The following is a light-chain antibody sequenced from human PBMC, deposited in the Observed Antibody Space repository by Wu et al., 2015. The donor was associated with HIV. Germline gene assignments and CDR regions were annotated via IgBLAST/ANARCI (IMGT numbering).Light chain of an antibody. CDR1: QSISNN. CDR2: GAS. J-gene: IGKJ4*01. Sequence: EIVMTQSPAILSVSPGERATLSCRASQSISNNLAWYQQRPGQAPRLLIYGASTRATGIPARFSGSGSGTEFTLTISSLQSEDFAVYYCQQYNNWPPLTFGGGTKVEIK. CDR3: QQYNNWPPLT. V-gene: IGKV3-15*01.